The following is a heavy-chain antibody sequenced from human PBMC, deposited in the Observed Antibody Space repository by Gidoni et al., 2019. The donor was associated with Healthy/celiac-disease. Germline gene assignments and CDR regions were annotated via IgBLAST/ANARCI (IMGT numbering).Heavy chain of an antibody. V-gene: IGHV4-39*01. D-gene: IGHD3-16*01. CDR1: GGSISSSSYY. CDR3: ARLTGGSAFDY. CDR2: IYYSGST. J-gene: IGHJ4*02. Sequence: QLQLQESGPGLVKPSETLSLTCTVPGGSISSSSYYWGWIRQPPGKGLEWIGSIYYSGSTYYNPSLKSRVTISVDTSKNQFSLKLSSVTAADTAVYYWARLTGGSAFDYWGQGTLVTVSS.